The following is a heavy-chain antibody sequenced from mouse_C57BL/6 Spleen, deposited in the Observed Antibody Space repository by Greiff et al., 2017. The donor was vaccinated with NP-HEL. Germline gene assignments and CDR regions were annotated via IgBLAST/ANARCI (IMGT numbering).Heavy chain of an antibody. D-gene: IGHD2-4*01. CDR3: ARIYYDYDDYAMDY. CDR2: INPSTGGT. Sequence: EVQLQQSGPELVKPGASVKISCKASGYSFTGYYMNWVKQSPEKSLEWIGEINPSTGGTTYNQKFKAKATLTVDKSSSTAYMQLKSLTSEDSAVYYCARIYYDYDDYAMDYWGQGTSVTVSS. J-gene: IGHJ4*01. CDR1: GYSFTGYY. V-gene: IGHV1-42*01.